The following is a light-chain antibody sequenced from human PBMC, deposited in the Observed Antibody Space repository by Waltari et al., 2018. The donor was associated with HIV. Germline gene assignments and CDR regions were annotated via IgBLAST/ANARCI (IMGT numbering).Light chain of an antibody. Sequence: QSVLTQPPSASGTPGQRVTISCSGSSSNIGRSYIYWYQQLPGTAPKLLIYWSNQRPSGVPDRFSGSKSGTSASLAISGLRSEDEADYYCAAWDDSLSGRVFGGGTKLTVL. J-gene: IGLJ3*02. V-gene: IGLV1-47*01. CDR1: SSNIGRSY. CDR3: AAWDDSLSGRV. CDR2: WSN.